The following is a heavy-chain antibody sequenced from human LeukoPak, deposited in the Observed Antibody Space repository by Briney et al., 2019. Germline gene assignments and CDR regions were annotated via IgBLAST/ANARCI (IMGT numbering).Heavy chain of an antibody. CDR1: GDSISTISYS. Sequence: SETLSLTCTVSGDSISTISYSWAWFRQPPGKGLEWLGSIYYSGSTYYNPSLKSRVTISVDTSKNQFSLNLYSVTAADTAVFYCARSYYYDYRQIDYWGQGTLVTVSS. CDR2: IYYSGST. CDR3: ARSYYYDYRQIDY. J-gene: IGHJ4*02. D-gene: IGHD3-22*01. V-gene: IGHV4-39*01.